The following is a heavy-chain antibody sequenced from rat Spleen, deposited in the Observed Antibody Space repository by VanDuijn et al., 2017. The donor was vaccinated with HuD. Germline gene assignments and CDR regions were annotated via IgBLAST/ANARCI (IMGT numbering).Heavy chain of an antibody. CDR1: GFTFSDYN. J-gene: IGHJ4*01. D-gene: IGHD4-3*01. CDR3: ARHNSGYGVMDA. CDR2: ISYDGSST. V-gene: IGHV5-7*01. Sequence: EVQLVESGGGLVQPGRSLKLSCAASGFTFSDYNIAWVRQAPKKGLEWVSTISYDGSSTYYRDSVKGRFTISRDNAKSTLYLQMDSLRSEDTATYYCARHNSGYGVMDAWGQGASVTVSS.